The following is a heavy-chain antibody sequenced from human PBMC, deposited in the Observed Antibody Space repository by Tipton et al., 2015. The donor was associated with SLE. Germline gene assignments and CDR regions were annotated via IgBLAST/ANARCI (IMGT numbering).Heavy chain of an antibody. CDR3: AREDVGVMVEASFDI. CDR1: GYSINNAYF. V-gene: IGHV4-38-2*02. D-gene: IGHD2-15*01. CDR2: LYHSGST. Sequence: TLSLTCAVSGYSINNAYFWGWIRQPPGEGLEWIGSLYHSGSTYYTPSLKSRVTISIDTSKNQFSLKLSSVTAADTAVYYCAREDVGVMVEASFDIWGQGTVVTVSS. J-gene: IGHJ3*02.